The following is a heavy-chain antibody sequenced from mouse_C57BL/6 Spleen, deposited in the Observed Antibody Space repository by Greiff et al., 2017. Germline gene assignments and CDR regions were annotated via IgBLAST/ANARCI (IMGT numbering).Heavy chain of an antibody. J-gene: IGHJ4*01. CDR1: GYAFTNYL. CDR3: ATSELRRAMDY. V-gene: IGHV1-54*01. Sequence: VQLQQSGAELVRPGTSVKVSCKASGYAFTNYLIEWVKQRPGQGLEWIGGINPGSGGTNYNEKFKGKATLTADKSSSTAYMQLSSLTSEDSAVYFCATSELRRAMDYWGQGTSVTVSS. D-gene: IGHD2-4*01. CDR2: INPGSGGT.